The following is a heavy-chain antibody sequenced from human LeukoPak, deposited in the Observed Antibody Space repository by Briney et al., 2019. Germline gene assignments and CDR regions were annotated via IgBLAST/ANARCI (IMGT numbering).Heavy chain of an antibody. Sequence: GGSLRLACTASGFSFDTYAMNWVRQVPGKGLEWVSGISGSGGSTYYADSVKGRFTISRDNSKNTLYLQMNSLRAEDTAVYYCAKGNQRMTTVTTAFDYWGQGTLVTVSS. CDR3: AKGNQRMTTVTTAFDY. CDR2: ISGSGGST. CDR1: GFSFDTYA. D-gene: IGHD4-17*01. J-gene: IGHJ4*02. V-gene: IGHV3-23*01.